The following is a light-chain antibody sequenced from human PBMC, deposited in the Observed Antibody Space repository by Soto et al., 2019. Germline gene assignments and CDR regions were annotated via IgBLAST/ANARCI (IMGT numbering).Light chain of an antibody. J-gene: IGKJ1*01. CDR2: KAS. CDR3: QQYNSWAWT. CDR1: QSISSW. Sequence: DIQMTQSPSTLSASVGDRVTITCRASQSISSWLAWYQQKPGKAPKLLIYKASSLESGVPSRFSGSGSGTEFTLTISSLQPDDFATYYCQQYNSWAWTVGQGTKVEIK. V-gene: IGKV1-5*03.